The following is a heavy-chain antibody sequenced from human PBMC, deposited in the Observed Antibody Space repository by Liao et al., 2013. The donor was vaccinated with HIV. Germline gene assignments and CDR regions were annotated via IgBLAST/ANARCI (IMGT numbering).Heavy chain of an antibody. Sequence: QVQLQESGPGLVKPSQTLSLTCTVSGGSISSGSYYWSWIRQPAGKGLEWIGRIYTSGSTNYNPSLKSRVTISVDTSKNQFSLKLSSVTAADTAVYYCARERGNYYYDLSGLMRGTGYFDLWGRGTLVTVSS. V-gene: IGHV4-61*02. D-gene: IGHD3-22*01. J-gene: IGHJ2*01. CDR2: IYTSGST. CDR1: GGSISSGSYY. CDR3: ARERGNYYYDLSGLMRGTGYFDL.